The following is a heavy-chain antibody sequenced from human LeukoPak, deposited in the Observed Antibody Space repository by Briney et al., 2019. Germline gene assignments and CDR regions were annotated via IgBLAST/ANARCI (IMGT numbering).Heavy chain of an antibody. D-gene: IGHD6-13*01. Sequence: SETLTLTCTVSGGSDSTSNYYWGWIRQPPGEGLEWIGSICYSGSTYYNPSLKSRVTISVDTSKKQFSLITNSLTAADTAVYYRARQVGNIWYSDYWGQGTLVTVSS. V-gene: IGHV4-39*01. CDR1: GGSDSTSNYY. CDR3: ARQVGNIWYSDY. J-gene: IGHJ4*02. CDR2: ICYSGST.